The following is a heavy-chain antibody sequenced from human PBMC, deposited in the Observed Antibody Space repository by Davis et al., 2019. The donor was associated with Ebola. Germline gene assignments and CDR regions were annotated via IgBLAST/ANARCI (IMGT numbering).Heavy chain of an antibody. D-gene: IGHD6-13*01. V-gene: IGHV3-9*01. CDR1: GFTFGDYA. CDR3: ARDCVEYSSSWLLYYYYGMDV. Sequence: SLKISCAASGFTFGDYAMHWVRQAPGKGLEWVSGITWKGDDIGYADSVKGRFTISRDNSKNTLYLQMNSLRAEDTAVYYCARDCVEYSSSWLLYYYYGMDVWGKGTTVTVSS. J-gene: IGHJ6*04. CDR2: ITWKGDDI.